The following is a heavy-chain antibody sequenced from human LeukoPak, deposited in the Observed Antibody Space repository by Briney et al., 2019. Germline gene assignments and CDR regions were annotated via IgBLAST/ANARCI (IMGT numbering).Heavy chain of an antibody. Sequence: GGSLRLSCAASGFTFSSYSMNWVRQAPGKGLEWVSYISASSTTIYYMDSVKGRFTISRYNAKGSLYLQMDSLRAEDTAVYYCARVELRGGARCDAFDIWGQGTMVTVSS. CDR2: ISASSTTI. CDR3: ARVELRGGARCDAFDI. CDR1: GFTFSSYS. D-gene: IGHD2-21*01. J-gene: IGHJ3*02. V-gene: IGHV3-48*01.